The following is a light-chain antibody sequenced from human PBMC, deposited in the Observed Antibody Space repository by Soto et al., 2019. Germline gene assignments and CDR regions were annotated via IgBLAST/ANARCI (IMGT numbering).Light chain of an antibody. CDR3: SSYTTSTTRQIV. CDR2: DVT. CDR1: SSDVGGYNY. J-gene: IGLJ1*01. Sequence: QSVLTQPASVSGSPGQSITISCTGTSSDVGGYNYVSWYQHHPGKAPKLIIYDVTNRPSGVSNPFSGSKSGNTASLTISGLQPEDEADYYCSSYTTSTTRQIVFGTGTNVTVL. V-gene: IGLV2-14*03.